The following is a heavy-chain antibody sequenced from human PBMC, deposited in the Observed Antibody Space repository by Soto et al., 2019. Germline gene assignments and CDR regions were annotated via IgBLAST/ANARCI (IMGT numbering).Heavy chain of an antibody. CDR2: MNPNSGNT. D-gene: IGHD5-18*01. CDR1: GYTFTSYD. J-gene: IGHJ4*02. CDR3: ARGDGHTYGNIFDQ. Sequence: ASVKVSCKASGYTFTSYDINWVRQATGQGLEWMGWMNPNSGNTGYAQKFQGRVTMTRNTSISTAYMELNSLRAEDTAVYYCARGDGHTYGNIFDQWGQGTLVTVSS. V-gene: IGHV1-8*01.